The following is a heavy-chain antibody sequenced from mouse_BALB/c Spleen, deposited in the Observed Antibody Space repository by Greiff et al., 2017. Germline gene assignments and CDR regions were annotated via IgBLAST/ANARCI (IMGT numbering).Heavy chain of an antibody. J-gene: IGHJ4*01. CDR3: ARDPNFYYAMDY. CDR2: IRNKANGYTT. Sequence: EVMLVESGGGLVQPGGSLRLSCATSGFTFTDYYMSWVRQPPGKALEWLGFIRNKANGYTTEYSASVKGRFTISRDNSQSILYLQMNTLRAEDSATYYCARDPNFYYAMDYWGQGTSVTVSS. V-gene: IGHV7-3*02. CDR1: GFTFTDYY. D-gene: IGHD4-1*01.